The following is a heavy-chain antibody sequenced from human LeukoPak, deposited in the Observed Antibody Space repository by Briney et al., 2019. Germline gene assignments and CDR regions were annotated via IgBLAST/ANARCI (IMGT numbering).Heavy chain of an antibody. V-gene: IGHV4-39*07. CDR1: GGSISSSSNY. D-gene: IGHD4-11*01. CDR3: ARGYSNYVQSYYYYMDV. CDR2: IYYSGST. J-gene: IGHJ6*03. Sequence: SETLSLTCTVSGGSISSSSNYWGWIRQPPGKGLEWIGSIYYSGSTYYNPSLKSRVTISVDTSKNQFSLNLSSVTAADTAVYCCARGYSNYVQSYYYYMDVWGKGTTVTVSS.